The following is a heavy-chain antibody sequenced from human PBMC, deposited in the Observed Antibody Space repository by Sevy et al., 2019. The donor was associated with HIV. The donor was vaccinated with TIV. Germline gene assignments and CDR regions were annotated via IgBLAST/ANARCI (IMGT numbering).Heavy chain of an antibody. CDR1: GFTFSSYW. CDR3: ARRPINDYYYYYMDV. J-gene: IGHJ6*03. Sequence: GGSLRLSCAASGFTFSSYWMSWVRQAPGKGLEWVANIKQDGSEKYYVDSVKGRFTISRDNAKNSLYLQMNSLRAEDTAVYYCARRPINDYYYYYMDVWGKGTTVTVSS. V-gene: IGHV3-7*01. CDR2: IKQDGSEK.